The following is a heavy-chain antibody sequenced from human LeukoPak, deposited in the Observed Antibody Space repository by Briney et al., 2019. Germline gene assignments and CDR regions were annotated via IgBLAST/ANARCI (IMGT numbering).Heavy chain of an antibody. CDR1: GFTFSSYS. Sequence: GGSLRLSCAASGFTFSSYSMNWVRQAPGKGLEWVSAISGSGGSTYYADSVKGRFTISRDNSKNTLYLQMNSLRAEDTAVYYCAKDPTYDSSGYYPFWGQGTLVTVSS. D-gene: IGHD3-22*01. V-gene: IGHV3-23*01. CDR3: AKDPTYDSSGYYPF. CDR2: ISGSGGST. J-gene: IGHJ4*02.